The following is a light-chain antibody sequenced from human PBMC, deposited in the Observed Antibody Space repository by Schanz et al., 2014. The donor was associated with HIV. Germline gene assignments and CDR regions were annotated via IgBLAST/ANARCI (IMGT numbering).Light chain of an antibody. CDR2: ATY. Sequence: QSVLTQPPSASGTPGQRVTISCSGSSSNIKFNAVNWYQHLPGKGPQLLIYATYNRPSGVPDRFSGSGSDTSASLAISGLQSEDEADYYCAGCDDSLSVWVFGGGTKLTVL. CDR1: SSNIKFNA. CDR3: AGCDDSLSVWV. J-gene: IGLJ3*02. V-gene: IGLV1-44*01.